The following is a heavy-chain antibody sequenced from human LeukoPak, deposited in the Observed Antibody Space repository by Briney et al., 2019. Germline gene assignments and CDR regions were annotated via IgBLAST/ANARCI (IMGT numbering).Heavy chain of an antibody. J-gene: IGHJ1*01. CDR3: AKDQYYDILTGYYTDAEYFQH. V-gene: IGHV3-74*01. D-gene: IGHD3-9*01. CDR1: GFTFSRYW. Sequence: AGGSLRLSCAASGFTFSRYWMHWVRQAPGKGLVWVSRINNDGSSTNYADSVRGRFTISRDNGQNTVYLQMNSLRAEDTAVYYCAKDQYYDILTGYYTDAEYFQHWGQGTLVTVSS. CDR2: INNDGSST.